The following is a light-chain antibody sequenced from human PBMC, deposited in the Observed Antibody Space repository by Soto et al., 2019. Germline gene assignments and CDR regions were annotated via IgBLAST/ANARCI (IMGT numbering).Light chain of an antibody. CDR1: QGLSRW. V-gene: IGKV1-12*01. Sequence: DIQLTQSPSSVSASVGDRVTITCRASQGLSRWLAWYQQKPGQAPKLLIHDIFNLESGVPSRFSGSGPGTDFSLTINSLQPEDFGTYYCQQGKSFPLTFGGGTKVDIK. CDR3: QQGKSFPLT. CDR2: DIF. J-gene: IGKJ4*01.